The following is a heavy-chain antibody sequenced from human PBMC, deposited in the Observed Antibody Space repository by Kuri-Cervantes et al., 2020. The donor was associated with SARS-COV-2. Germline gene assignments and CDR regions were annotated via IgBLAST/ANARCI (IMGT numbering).Heavy chain of an antibody. CDR3: AREGYDYVWGSYRPEY. J-gene: IGHJ4*02. CDR1: GYSISSGYY. CDR2: IYHTGST. D-gene: IGHD3-16*02. V-gene: IGHV4-38-2*01. Sequence: SETLSLTCAVSGYSISSGYYWGWIRQPPGKGLEWIGSIYHTGSTNYNPSLKSRVTISVDTSKNQFSLKLSSVTAADTAVYYCAREGYDYVWGSYRPEYWGQGTLVTVSS.